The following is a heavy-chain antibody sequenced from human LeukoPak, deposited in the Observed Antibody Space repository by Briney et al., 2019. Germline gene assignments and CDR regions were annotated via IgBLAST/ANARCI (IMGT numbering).Heavy chain of an antibody. J-gene: IGHJ4*02. CDR3: AKDLYYGSGSYYNVPHYFDY. D-gene: IGHD3-10*01. Sequence: GGSLRLSCAASGFTFSSYGMHWVRQAPGKGLEWVAVISYDGSNKYYADSVKGRFTISRDNSKNTLYLQMNSLRAEDTAVYYCAKDLYYGSGSYYNVPHYFDYRGQGTLVTVPS. CDR2: ISYDGSNK. V-gene: IGHV3-30*18. CDR1: GFTFSSYG.